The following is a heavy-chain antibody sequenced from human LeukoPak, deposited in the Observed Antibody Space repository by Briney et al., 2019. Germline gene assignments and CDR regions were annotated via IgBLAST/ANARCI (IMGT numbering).Heavy chain of an antibody. CDR3: AKDKSYYGSGSYLPNWFDP. CDR1: GSTFSSYA. D-gene: IGHD3-10*01. V-gene: IGHV3-23*01. J-gene: IGHJ5*02. CDR2: ISGSGGST. Sequence: ESGGSLRLSCAASGSTFSSYAMSWVRQAPGKGLEWVSAISGSGGSTYYADSVKGRFTISRDNSKNTLYLQMNSLRAEDTAVYYCAKDKSYYGSGSYLPNWFDPWGQGTLVTVSS.